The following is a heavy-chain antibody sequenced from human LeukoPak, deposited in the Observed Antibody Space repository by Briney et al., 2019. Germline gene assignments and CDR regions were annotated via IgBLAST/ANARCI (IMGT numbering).Heavy chain of an antibody. D-gene: IGHD6-19*01. J-gene: IGHJ4*02. Sequence: GGSLRLSCPASGFTFSRYWMTWVRQAPGKGLESVARVNEDGSQQYYVVSVKDRLTIIRDNAKKSLYLQMKSLRADDTAFYYCARKGADFDYWGEGAPVTASS. V-gene: IGHV3-7*03. CDR3: ARKGADFDY. CDR2: VNEDGSQQ. CDR1: GFTFSRYW.